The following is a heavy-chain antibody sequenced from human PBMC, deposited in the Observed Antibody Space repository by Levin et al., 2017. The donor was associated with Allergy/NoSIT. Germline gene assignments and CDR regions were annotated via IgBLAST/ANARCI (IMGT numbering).Heavy chain of an antibody. CDR2: IDPSDSYT. Sequence: GESLKISCKGSGYSFTSYWISWVLQMPGKGLEWMGRIDPSDSYTNYSPSFQGHVTISADKSISTAYLQWSSLKASDTAMYYCARHSAYYYGSGSLPNWFDPWGQGTLVTVSS. V-gene: IGHV5-10-1*01. J-gene: IGHJ5*02. D-gene: IGHD3-10*01. CDR3: ARHSAYYYGSGSLPNWFDP. CDR1: GYSFTSYW.